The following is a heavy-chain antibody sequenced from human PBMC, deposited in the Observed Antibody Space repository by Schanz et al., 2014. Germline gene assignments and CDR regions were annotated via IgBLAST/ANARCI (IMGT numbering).Heavy chain of an antibody. J-gene: IGHJ4*02. V-gene: IGHV3-11*06. Sequence: QVQLVESGGGLVKPGGSLRLSCAASGFTFSDYYMNWIRQAPGKGLEWVSTIASGGSHTFYADSVTGRFTISGDNSKNTLFLQMNSLRDEDTAVYYCATETYSSSWCFDYWGQGTLVTVSS. CDR1: GFTFSDYY. CDR3: ATETYSSSWCFDY. CDR2: IASGGSHT. D-gene: IGHD6-13*01.